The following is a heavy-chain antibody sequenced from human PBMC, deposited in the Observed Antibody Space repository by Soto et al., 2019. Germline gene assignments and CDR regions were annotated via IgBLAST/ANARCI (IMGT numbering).Heavy chain of an antibody. D-gene: IGHD6-13*01. CDR2: ISGSGGST. CDR3: AKDQGSSWYEIDY. CDR1: GVTCGNYA. V-gene: IGHV3-23*01. Sequence: PWGFLRLSWAAAGVTCGNYAVTCVRQAPGKGLEWVSTISGSGGSTYYADSVKGRFTISRDNSENTLYLQMNSLRAEDTAVYYCAKDQGSSWYEIDYWGQGTLVTVSS. J-gene: IGHJ4*02.